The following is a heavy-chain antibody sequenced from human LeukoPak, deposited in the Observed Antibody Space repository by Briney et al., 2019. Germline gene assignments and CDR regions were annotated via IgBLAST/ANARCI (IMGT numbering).Heavy chain of an antibody. V-gene: IGHV4-39*01. CDR2: IYYSGST. Sequence: PSETLSLTCTVSGGSISSSSYYWGWIRQPPGKGLEWIGSIYYSGSTYYNPSLKSRVTISVDTSKNQFSLKLSSVTAADTAVYYCARPRRDGYNTLDAFDIWGQGTMVTVSS. D-gene: IGHD5-24*01. CDR3: ARPRRDGYNTLDAFDI. CDR1: GGSISSSSYY. J-gene: IGHJ3*02.